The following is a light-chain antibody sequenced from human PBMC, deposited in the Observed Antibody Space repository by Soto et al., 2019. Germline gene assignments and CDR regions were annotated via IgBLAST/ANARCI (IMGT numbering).Light chain of an antibody. CDR3: CSYAGSSTYV. CDR1: NSDVDTYIY. V-gene: IGLV2-23*01. CDR2: EGS. Sequence: QSALTQPASVSGSPGQSITISCTGTNSDVDTYIYVSWYQQHPGKAPKLMIYEGSKRPSGVSNRFSGSKSGNTASLTISGLQAEDEADYYCCSYAGSSTYVFGTGTKVTVL. J-gene: IGLJ1*01.